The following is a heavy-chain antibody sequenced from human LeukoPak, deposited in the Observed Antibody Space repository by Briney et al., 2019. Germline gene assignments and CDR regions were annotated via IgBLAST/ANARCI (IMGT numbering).Heavy chain of an antibody. CDR2: IRYDGSNK. Sequence: PGGSLRLSCAASGFTFSSYGMHWVRQAPGKGLEWVSFIRYDGSNKYYADSVKGRFTISRDNSKNTLYLQMNSLRAEDTAVYYCAKDIFVGWSVLSYWGQGTLVTVSS. V-gene: IGHV3-30*02. CDR3: AKDIFVGWSVLSY. CDR1: GFTFSSYG. J-gene: IGHJ4*02. D-gene: IGHD6-19*01.